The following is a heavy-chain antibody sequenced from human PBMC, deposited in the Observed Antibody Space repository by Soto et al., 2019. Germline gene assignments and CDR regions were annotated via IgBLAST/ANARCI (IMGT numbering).Heavy chain of an antibody. Sequence: QVQLVESGGGVVQPGRSLRLSCVASGVIFSSYGMHWVRQAPGKGLEWVAIIWYDGSNKYYADSVKGRFTSSRDNSKNTLFMQMNSLRAEDTAVYYCARLPSLAKSGPPDYWGEGSLVTVSS. CDR3: ARLPSLAKSGPPDY. CDR1: GVIFSSYG. V-gene: IGHV3-33*01. CDR2: IWYDGSNK. D-gene: IGHD6-6*01. J-gene: IGHJ4*02.